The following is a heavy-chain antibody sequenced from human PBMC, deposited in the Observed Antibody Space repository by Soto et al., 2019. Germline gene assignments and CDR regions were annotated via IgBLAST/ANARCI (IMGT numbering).Heavy chain of an antibody. D-gene: IGHD4-17*01. CDR2: ISSSSSYI. CDR1: GFTFSSYS. CDR3: ARHYGDDDAFDI. Sequence: EVQLVESGGGLVKPGGSLRLSCAASGFTFSSYSMNWVRQAPGKGLEWVSSISSSSSYIYYADSVKGRFTISRANAKNSLYRQKNSLRAEDTAVYYCARHYGDDDAFDIWGQGTMVTVSS. J-gene: IGHJ3*02. V-gene: IGHV3-21*01.